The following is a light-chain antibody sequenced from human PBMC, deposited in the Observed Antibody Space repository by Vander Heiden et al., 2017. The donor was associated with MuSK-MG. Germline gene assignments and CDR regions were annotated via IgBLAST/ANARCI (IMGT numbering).Light chain of an antibody. CDR2: AAS. J-gene: IGKJ2*01. Sequence: DIQVTQSPSSLSASVGDRVTITCRASQGIDYYLAWFQQKPGKLPKLLIYAASTLQSGVPSRFSGSGSGTEFTLTISNLQPEDVATYYCRKYIRAPHTFGQGTKLXI. CDR1: QGIDYY. CDR3: RKYIRAPHT. V-gene: IGKV1-27*01.